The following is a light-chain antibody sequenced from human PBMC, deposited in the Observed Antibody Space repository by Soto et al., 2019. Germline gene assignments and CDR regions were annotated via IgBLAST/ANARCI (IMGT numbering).Light chain of an antibody. Sequence: DIQMTQSPSALSASVGDRVTITCRASQSVTNWLAWHQQKPGKAPKVLIYQASNLQSGVPSRFRGSGSGTEFTLTIDSLQPDDFATYYCQQYNTFSPYTFGQGTRLEIK. CDR3: QQYNTFSPYT. J-gene: IGKJ2*01. CDR1: QSVTNW. V-gene: IGKV1-5*03. CDR2: QAS.